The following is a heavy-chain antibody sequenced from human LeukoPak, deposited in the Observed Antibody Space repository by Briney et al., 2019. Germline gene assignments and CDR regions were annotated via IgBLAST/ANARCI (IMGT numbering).Heavy chain of an antibody. Sequence: PSETLSLTCTVSGDYMSSGGYYWSWIRQHPGKGLEWIGYIFSTGNTYYNPSLKSRLTISVDTSKNRFSLQLSFVTAADTAVYYCARTRLRGDPFDDWGQGTLVTVSS. CDR1: GDYMSSGGYY. J-gene: IGHJ4*02. CDR2: IFSTGNT. V-gene: IGHV4-31*03. D-gene: IGHD2-21*02. CDR3: ARTRLRGDPFDD.